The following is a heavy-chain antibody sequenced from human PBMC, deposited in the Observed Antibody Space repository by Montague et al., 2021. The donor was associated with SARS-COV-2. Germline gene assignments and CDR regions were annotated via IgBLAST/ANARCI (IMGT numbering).Heavy chain of an antibody. CDR3: ARESLHLTGYYNDYFDY. J-gene: IGHJ4*02. V-gene: IGHV4-61*02. Sequence: TLSLTCTVSGGSISSGSYYWNWIRQPAGKGLEWIGRIYTRGSTNYNPSLKSRVTISVDTSKNQFSLKLSSVTAADTAVYYCARESLHLTGYYNDYFDYWGQGALVTVSS. D-gene: IGHD3-9*01. CDR2: IYTRGST. CDR1: GGSISSGSYY.